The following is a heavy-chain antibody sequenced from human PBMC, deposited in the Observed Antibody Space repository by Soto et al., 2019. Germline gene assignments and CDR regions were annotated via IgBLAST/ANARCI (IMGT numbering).Heavy chain of an antibody. V-gene: IGHV1-46*01. CDR2: INPSGVST. D-gene: IGHD6-19*01. CDR3: ARDRKDSSGVFDH. Sequence: QVQLVQSGAEVKKPGASVKVSCKASGYTFSRYYMHWVRQAPGQGLEWMGIINPSGVSTNYAQKFQGRVTMTRDTSASTVYMELTSLRSEDTAVYYCARDRKDSSGVFDHWGQGILVTVSS. CDR1: GYTFSRYY. J-gene: IGHJ4*02.